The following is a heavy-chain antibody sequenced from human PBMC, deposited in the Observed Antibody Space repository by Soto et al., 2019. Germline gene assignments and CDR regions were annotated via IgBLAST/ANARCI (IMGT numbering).Heavy chain of an antibody. Sequence: HPGGSLRLSCAASGFTFSSYAMSWVRQAPGKGLEWVSAISGSGGSTYYADSVKGRFTISRDNSKNTLYLQMNSLRAEDTAVYYCAKRSSGWYPGDLDYWGQGTLVTVSS. D-gene: IGHD6-19*01. CDR3: AKRSSGWYPGDLDY. V-gene: IGHV3-23*01. CDR2: ISGSGGST. J-gene: IGHJ4*02. CDR1: GFTFSSYA.